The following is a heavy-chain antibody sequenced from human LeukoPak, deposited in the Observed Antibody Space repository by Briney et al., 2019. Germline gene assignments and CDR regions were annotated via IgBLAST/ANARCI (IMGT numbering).Heavy chain of an antibody. CDR1: GYTFTSYA. D-gene: IGHD3-10*01. Sequence: ASVKVSCKASGYTFTSYAMNWVRQAPGHGLEWMGWINTNTGNPTYAQGFTGRFVFSLDTSVSTAYLQICSLKAEDTAVYYCARDQGSGSYLSYYYYGMDVWGQGTTVTVSS. J-gene: IGHJ6*02. V-gene: IGHV7-4-1*01. CDR3: ARDQGSGSYLSYYYYGMDV. CDR2: INTNTGNP.